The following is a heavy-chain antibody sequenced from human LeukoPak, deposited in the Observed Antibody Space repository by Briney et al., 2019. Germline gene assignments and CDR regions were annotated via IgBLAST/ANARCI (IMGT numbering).Heavy chain of an antibody. CDR3: AKDVWRYSGSYFDFDY. Sequence: PGGSLRLSCVASRFVFSDYAMNWVRQAPGKGLEWVSGINLSGSSTYYADSVKGRFTISRDNSKNTLYLQMNSLRAEDTAVYYCAKDVWRYSGSYFDFDYWGQGTLVTVSS. D-gene: IGHD1-26*01. CDR2: INLSGSST. V-gene: IGHV3-23*01. CDR1: RFVFSDYA. J-gene: IGHJ4*02.